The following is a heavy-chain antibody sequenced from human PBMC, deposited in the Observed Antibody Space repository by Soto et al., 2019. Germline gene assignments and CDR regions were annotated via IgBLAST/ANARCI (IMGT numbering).Heavy chain of an antibody. CDR2: ISSSSSYI. V-gene: IGHV3-21*01. CDR3: AGRYSGYEYYYYYMDV. CDR1: GFTFSSYS. Sequence: GGSLRLSCAASGFTFSSYSMNWVRQAPGKGLEWVSSISSSSSYIYYADSVKGRFTISRDNAKNSLYLQMNSLRAEDTAVYYCAGRYSGYEYYYYYMDVWGKGTTVTVSS. D-gene: IGHD5-12*01. J-gene: IGHJ6*03.